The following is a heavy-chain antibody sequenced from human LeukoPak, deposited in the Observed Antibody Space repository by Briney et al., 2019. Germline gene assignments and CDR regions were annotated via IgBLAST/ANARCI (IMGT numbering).Heavy chain of an antibody. D-gene: IGHD2-2*01. Sequence: ASVKVSCKASGYTFTTFSMHWVRQAPGQRLEWMAWINGGNGNTKYSQKFQGRVTMTRDTSISTAYMELSRLRSDDTAVYFCARTPGGYCSSTSCPPYFDYWGQGTLVTVSS. CDR2: INGGNGNT. J-gene: IGHJ4*02. V-gene: IGHV1-3*01. CDR1: GYTFTTFS. CDR3: ARTPGGYCSSTSCPPYFDY.